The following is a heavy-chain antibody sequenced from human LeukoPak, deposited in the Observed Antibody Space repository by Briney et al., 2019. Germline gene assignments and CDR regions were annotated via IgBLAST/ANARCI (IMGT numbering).Heavy chain of an antibody. CDR2: TNLNRGDT. V-gene: IGHV1-2*02. CDR1: GYTFIDYY. D-gene: IGHD5-12*01. CDR3: ARGDSAYDLFGHIDY. Sequence: ASVKVSCKASGYTFIDYYMYWVRQAPGQGLEWMGWTNLNRGDTHYAQKFQGRVTMTRDTSIATAYMELSSLTSDDPAVYYCARGDSAYDLFGHIDYWGQGTLVTVSS. J-gene: IGHJ4*02.